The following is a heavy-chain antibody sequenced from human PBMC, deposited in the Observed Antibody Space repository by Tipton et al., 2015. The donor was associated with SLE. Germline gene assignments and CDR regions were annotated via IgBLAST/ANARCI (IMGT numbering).Heavy chain of an antibody. Sequence: SLRLSCAASGFTFSSYWMSWVRQAPGKGLEWVANIKQDGSEKYYVDSVKGRFTISRDNAKNSLYLQMNSLRAEDTAVYYCARERDLDMQPYYGMDVWGQGTTVTVSS. CDR2: IKQDGSEK. D-gene: IGHD1-1*01. V-gene: IGHV3-7*03. CDR3: ARERDLDMQPYYGMDV. J-gene: IGHJ6*02. CDR1: GFTFSSYW.